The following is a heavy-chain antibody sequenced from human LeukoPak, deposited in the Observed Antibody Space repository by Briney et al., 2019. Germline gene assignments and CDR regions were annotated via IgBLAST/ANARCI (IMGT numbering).Heavy chain of an antibody. D-gene: IGHD1-26*01. CDR1: GCTFTGYY. CDR2: MDPNSGDT. V-gene: IGHV1-2*02. CDR3: VRSIVGPAGHGAFDM. J-gene: IGHJ3*02. Sequence: ASVKVSCKASGCTFTGYYIHWVRQAPGQGLEWMGWMDPNSGDTNYEQKLQGRVTMTRDTSISTAYMELSRLRSDDTAVYSCVRSIVGPAGHGAFDMWGQGTMVTVSS.